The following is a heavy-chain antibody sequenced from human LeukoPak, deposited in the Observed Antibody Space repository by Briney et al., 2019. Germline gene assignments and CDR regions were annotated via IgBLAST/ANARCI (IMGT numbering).Heavy chain of an antibody. D-gene: IGHD2-8*01. CDR1: GGSFSGYY. J-gene: IGHJ5*02. CDR2: INHSGST. V-gene: IGHV4-34*01. CDR3: ARGRVDIVLMVYARPRNNWFDP. Sequence: PSETLSLTCAVYGGSFSGYYWSWIRQPPGKGLEWIGEINHSGSTNYNPSLKSRVTISVDTSKNQFSLKLSSVTAADMAVYYCARGRVDIVLMVYARPRNNWFDPWGQGTLVTVSS.